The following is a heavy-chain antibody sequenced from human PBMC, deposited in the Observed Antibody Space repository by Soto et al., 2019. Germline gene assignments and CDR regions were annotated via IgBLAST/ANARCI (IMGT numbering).Heavy chain of an antibody. CDR3: ARVGVLRFLEWLSTYYYGMDV. D-gene: IGHD3-3*01. V-gene: IGHV1-69*13. J-gene: IGHJ6*02. CDR2: IIPIFGTA. CDR1: GGTFSSYA. Sequence: SVKVSCKASGGTFSSYAISWVRQAPGQGLEWMGGIIPIFGTANYAQKFQGRVTITADESTSTAYMELSSLRSEDTAVYYCARVGVLRFLEWLSTYYYGMDVWGQGTTVTVS.